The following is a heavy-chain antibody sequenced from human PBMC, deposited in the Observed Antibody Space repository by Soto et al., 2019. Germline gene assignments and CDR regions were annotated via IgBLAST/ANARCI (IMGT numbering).Heavy chain of an antibody. V-gene: IGHV4-4*02. Sequence: SETLSLTCAVSGGSISSSNWWSWVRQPPGKGLEWIGEIYHSGSTNYNPSLKSRVTISVDKSKNQFSLKLSSVTAADTAVYYCASLGYCSSTTCYRHYYYYGMDVWGQGTTVTVSS. CDR3: ASLGYCSSTTCYRHYYYYGMDV. CDR1: GGSISSSNW. D-gene: IGHD2-2*02. CDR2: IYHSGST. J-gene: IGHJ6*02.